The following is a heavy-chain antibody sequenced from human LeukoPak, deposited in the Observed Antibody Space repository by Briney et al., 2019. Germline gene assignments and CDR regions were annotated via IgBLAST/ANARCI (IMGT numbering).Heavy chain of an antibody. CDR3: AKDAPAGSSSLDY. D-gene: IGHD6-6*01. CDR1: GFTFSSYA. J-gene: IGHJ4*02. CDR2: ISGSGGST. V-gene: IGHV3-23*01. Sequence: GSLRLSCAASGFTFSSYAMSWVRQSTGKGLESVSAISGSGGSTYYADSVKGRFTISRDNSKNTLYLQMNSLRAEDTAVYYCAKDAPAGSSSLDYWGQGTLVTVSS.